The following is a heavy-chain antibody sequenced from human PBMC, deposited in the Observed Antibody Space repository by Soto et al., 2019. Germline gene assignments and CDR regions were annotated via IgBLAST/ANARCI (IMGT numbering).Heavy chain of an antibody. CDR2: ISSSSSYI. CDR3: ARDRGGDLKAFDI. V-gene: IGHV3-21*01. Sequence: EVQLVESGGGLVKPGGSLRLSCAASVFTFSSYSMNWVRQAPGKGLEWVSSISSSSSYIYYADSVKGRFTISRDNSKXXXXXXXXSXRXXXXXXXFCARDRGGDLKAFDIWGQGTMVTVSS. J-gene: IGHJ3*02. CDR1: VFTFSSYS. D-gene: IGHD3-10*01.